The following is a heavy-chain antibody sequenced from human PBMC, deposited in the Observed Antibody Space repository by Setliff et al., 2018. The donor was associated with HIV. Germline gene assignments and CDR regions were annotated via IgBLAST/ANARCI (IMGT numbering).Heavy chain of an antibody. CDR2: TKNKANSYTT. D-gene: IGHD1-26*01. V-gene: IGHV3-72*01. CDR1: GFTFSDHY. J-gene: IGHJ4*02. Sequence: GSLRLSCAASGFTFSDHYMDWVRQAPGKGLEWVGRTKNKANSYTTEYADSVKGRFTISRDNVKNSLYLQMNSLRAEDTAVYYCARDRYSGSSTDYWGQGTLVTVSS. CDR3: ARDRYSGSSTDY.